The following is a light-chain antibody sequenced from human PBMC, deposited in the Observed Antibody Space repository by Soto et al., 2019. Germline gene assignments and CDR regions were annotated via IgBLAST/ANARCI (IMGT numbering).Light chain of an antibody. V-gene: IGKV1-5*01. J-gene: IGKJ1*01. CDR1: QSISSW. CDR2: DAS. Sequence: DIQITQSPSTLSASVLDKVTITCRASQSISSWLAWYQQKPGKAPKLLIYDASSLESGVPSRFSGGGSGTEFTLTISSLQPDDFATYYCQQYNSYSGTFGQGTKVDIK. CDR3: QQYNSYSGT.